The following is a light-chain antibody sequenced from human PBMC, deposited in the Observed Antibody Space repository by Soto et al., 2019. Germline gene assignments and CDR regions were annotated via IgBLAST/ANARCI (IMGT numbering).Light chain of an antibody. Sequence: EIVMTQSPATLSVSSGEGITLSCRASQSVKNHLAWYQHKPGQSPRLLIYDASTRATGVPARFSAGGSGTEFTLVISSLQSDAAAVYYCQEYNAWPPGTFGQGTKVEIK. J-gene: IGKJ1*01. CDR3: QEYNAWPPGT. CDR1: QSVKNH. CDR2: DAS. V-gene: IGKV3D-15*01.